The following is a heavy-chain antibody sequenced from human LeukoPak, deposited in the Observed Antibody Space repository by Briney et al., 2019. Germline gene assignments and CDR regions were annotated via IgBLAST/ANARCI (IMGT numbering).Heavy chain of an antibody. CDR3: ARDLGDGYSDY. D-gene: IGHD5-24*01. V-gene: IGHV4-59*01. J-gene: IGHJ4*02. CDR1: GGSISSYY. Sequence: SETLSLTCTVSGGSISSYYWSWIRQPPGKGLEWIGYIYYSGSTNYNPSLKSRVTISVDTSKNQFSLKLSSVTTADTAVYYCARDLGDGYSDYWGQGTLVTVSS. CDR2: IYYSGST.